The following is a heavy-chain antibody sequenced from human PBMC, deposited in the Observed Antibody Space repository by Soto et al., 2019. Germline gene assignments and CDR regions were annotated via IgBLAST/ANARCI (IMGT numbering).Heavy chain of an antibody. Sequence: QVQLVQSGAEVKESGASVKVSCKASGYTSTGYYIHWVRQAPGQGLEWVGEISPKSGGTRYAQKFQGRVTMTKDTSITTVCMELSNLSPDDTAVYYCGKGRSGEVGVFYWGQGTLVTVHS. D-gene: IGHD3-16*01. V-gene: IGHV1-2*02. CDR3: GKGRSGEVGVFY. CDR2: ISPKSGGT. J-gene: IGHJ4*02. CDR1: GYTSTGYY.